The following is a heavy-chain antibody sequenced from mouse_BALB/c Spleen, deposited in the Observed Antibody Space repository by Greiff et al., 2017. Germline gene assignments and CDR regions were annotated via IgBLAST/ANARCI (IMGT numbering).Heavy chain of an antibody. Sequence: VQLQQPGAELVKPGASVKLSCKASGYTFTSYWMHWVKQRPGQGLEWIGEINPSNGRTNYNEKFKSKATLTVDKSSSTAYMQLSSLTSEDSAVYYCARGVGDYGAMDYWGQGTSVTVSS. CDR2: INPSNGRT. J-gene: IGHJ4*01. CDR3: ARGVGDYGAMDY. D-gene: IGHD2-4*01. CDR1: GYTFTSYW. V-gene: IGHV1S81*02.